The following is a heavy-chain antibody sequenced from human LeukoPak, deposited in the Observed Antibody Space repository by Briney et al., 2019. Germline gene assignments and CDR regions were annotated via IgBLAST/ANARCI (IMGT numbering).Heavy chain of an antibody. CDR1: GYTFTDYY. J-gene: IGHJ4*02. CDR2: INPNSGGT. V-gene: IGHV1-2*04. CDR3: ARGDIVVVVAATGLDY. Sequence: ASVKVSCKASGYTFTDYYMHWVRQASGQGLEWMGWINPNSGGTNYAQKFQGWVTMTRDTSISTAYMELSRLRSDDTAVYYCARGDIVVVVAATGLDYWGQGTLVTVSS. D-gene: IGHD2-15*01.